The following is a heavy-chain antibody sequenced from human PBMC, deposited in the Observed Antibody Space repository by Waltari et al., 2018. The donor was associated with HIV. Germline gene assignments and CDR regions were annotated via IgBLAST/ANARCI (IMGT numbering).Heavy chain of an antibody. D-gene: IGHD5-12*01. Sequence: EVQLVQSGAEVKKPGESLKISCKGSGYTFNNYWIAWVRQMPGKGLEWMGFIDPGDSDTRHSPPFQGQVTISADKSISTAYLQWSSLKASDTAMYYCARAQRKIVAVGDFDYWGQGTLVTVSS. CDR3: ARAQRKIVAVGDFDY. V-gene: IGHV5-51*01. CDR2: IDPGDSDT. J-gene: IGHJ4*02. CDR1: GYTFNNYW.